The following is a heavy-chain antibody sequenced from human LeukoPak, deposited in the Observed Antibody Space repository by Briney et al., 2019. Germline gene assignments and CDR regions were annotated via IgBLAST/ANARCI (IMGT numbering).Heavy chain of an antibody. CDR2: IYTSGST. J-gene: IGHJ5*02. D-gene: IGHD3-22*01. V-gene: IGHV4-61*02. CDR1: GGSISSGSYY. Sequence: SETLSLTCTVSGGSISSGSYYWSWIRQPAGKGLEWIGRIYTSGSTNYNPSLKSRVTISVDTSKNQFSLKLSSVTAADTAVYYCARDYYDSSGYYGYNWFDPWGQGTLVTVSS. CDR3: ARDYYDSSGYYGYNWFDP.